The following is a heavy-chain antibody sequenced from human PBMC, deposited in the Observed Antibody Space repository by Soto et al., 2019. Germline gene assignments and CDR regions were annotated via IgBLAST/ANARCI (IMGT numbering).Heavy chain of an antibody. V-gene: IGHV3-23*01. CDR3: ANDPFNCDNGVCNEGTFEY. J-gene: IGHJ4*02. CDR1: GFMFSKYG. D-gene: IGHD2-8*01. Sequence: GSLRLSCVASGFMFSKYGMSWVRQAPGKGLEWLASLSGSGGSTNHADFLKGRFSISRDNSKNTLFLQMNSLTAEDTAVYYCANDPFNCDNGVCNEGTFEYWGQGTLVTVSS. CDR2: LSGSGGST.